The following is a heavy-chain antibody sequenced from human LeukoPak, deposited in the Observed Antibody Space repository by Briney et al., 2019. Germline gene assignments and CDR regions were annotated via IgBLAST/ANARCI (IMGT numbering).Heavy chain of an antibody. V-gene: IGHV4-61*02. CDR2: IYTSGST. D-gene: IGHD3-3*01. CDR1: GGSISSGSNY. J-gene: IGHJ4*02. CDR3: ARDRVTIFGVVPYDY. Sequence: SETLSLTCTVSGGSISSGSNYWNWIRQPAGKGLEWIGRIYTSGSTNYNPSLKSRVTISVDTSKNQFSLKLSSVTAADTAVYYCARDRVTIFGVVPYDYWGQGTLVTVSS.